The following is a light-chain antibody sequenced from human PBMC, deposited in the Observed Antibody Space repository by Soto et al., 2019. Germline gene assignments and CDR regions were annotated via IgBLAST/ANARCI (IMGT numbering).Light chain of an antibody. Sequence: DVVMTQSPLSLPVSLGQPASISCRSSQGLLHGDGNTYLNWFQQRPGQSPRRLIYDVSNRDSGVPVRCSGSGSGTQFTLKISRVEAEDVGVYFCMPGTHWPKTFGQGTQVEIK. CDR3: MPGTHWPKT. CDR1: QGLLHGDGNTY. J-gene: IGKJ1*01. V-gene: IGKV2-30*02. CDR2: DVS.